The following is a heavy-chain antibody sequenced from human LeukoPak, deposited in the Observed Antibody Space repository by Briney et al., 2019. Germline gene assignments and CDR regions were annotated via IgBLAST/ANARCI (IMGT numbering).Heavy chain of an antibody. D-gene: IGHD2-21*01. CDR1: GGSISSHY. Sequence: ESLSLTCTVSGGSISSHYWSWIRQPPGKGLEWIGYIYYSGSTNYNPSLKSRVTISVDTSKNQFSLKLSSVTAADTAVYYCARGVEYWGQGTLVTVSS. CDR3: ARGVEY. J-gene: IGHJ4*02. V-gene: IGHV4-59*11. CDR2: IYYSGST.